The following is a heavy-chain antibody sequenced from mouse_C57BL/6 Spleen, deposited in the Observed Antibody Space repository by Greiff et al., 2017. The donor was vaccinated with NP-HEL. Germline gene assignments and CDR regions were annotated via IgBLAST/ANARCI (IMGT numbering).Heavy chain of an antibody. CDR2: IYPYNGVS. Sequence: EVQVVESGPELVKPGASVKISCKASGYSFTGYYMHWVKQSHGNILDWIGYIYPYNGVSSYNQKFKGKATLTVDKSSSTAYMELRSLTSEDSSVYYFAREGVYYAMDYWGQGTSVTVSS. V-gene: IGHV1-31*01. CDR1: GYSFTGYY. J-gene: IGHJ4*01. CDR3: AREGVYYAMDY.